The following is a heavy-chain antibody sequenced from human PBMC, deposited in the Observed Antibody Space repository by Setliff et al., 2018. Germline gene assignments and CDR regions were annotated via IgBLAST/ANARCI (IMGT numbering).Heavy chain of an antibody. D-gene: IGHD3-16*01. V-gene: IGHV3-48*04. Sequence: GGSLRLSCAASGFTFRSYWMSWVRQAPGKGLEWVSYISRGGNTIYYADSVKGRFTISRDNAKNSLYLQMNSLRAEDTAVYYCARDGGEYWGQGTLVTVS. CDR1: GFTFRSYW. CDR3: ARDGGEY. J-gene: IGHJ4*02. CDR2: ISRGGNTI.